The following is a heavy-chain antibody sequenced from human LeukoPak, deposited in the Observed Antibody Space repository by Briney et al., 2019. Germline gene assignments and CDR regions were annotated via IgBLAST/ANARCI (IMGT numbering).Heavy chain of an antibody. CDR2: ISSDGSSK. Sequence: GGSLRLSCAASGFTFSTYVMHWVRQAPGKGLEWVAVISSDGSSKYYADSVRGRFTISRDNSQSTLFVQINSLRAEDTAVYYCASCFGYYYYGMDVWGQGTTVTVSS. CDR3: ASCFGYYYYGMDV. J-gene: IGHJ6*02. D-gene: IGHD2-21*01. V-gene: IGHV3-30-3*01. CDR1: GFTFSTYV.